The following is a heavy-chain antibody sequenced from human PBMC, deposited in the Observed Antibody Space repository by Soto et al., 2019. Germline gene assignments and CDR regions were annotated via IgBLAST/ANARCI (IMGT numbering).Heavy chain of an antibody. J-gene: IGHJ4*02. V-gene: IGHV1-18*01. CDR1: GYTFTSYG. CDR3: ARSSECSGGSCYPYYLDY. D-gene: IGHD2-15*01. Sequence: ASVKVSCKASGYTFTSYGISWVRQAPGQGLEWMGWISAYNGNTNYAQKLQGRVTMTTDTSTSTAYMELRSLRSDDTAVYYCARSSECSGGSCYPYYLDYWGQGTLVTASS. CDR2: ISAYNGNT.